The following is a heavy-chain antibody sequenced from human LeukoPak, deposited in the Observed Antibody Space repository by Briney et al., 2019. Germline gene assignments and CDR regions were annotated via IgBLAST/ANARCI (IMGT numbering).Heavy chain of an antibody. CDR2: IYTSGST. J-gene: IGHJ6*02. D-gene: IGHD3-3*01. V-gene: IGHV4-4*07. Sequence: SETLSLTCTVSGGSISSYYWSWIRQPAGKGLEWIGRIYTSGSTNYNPSLKSRVTMSVDASKNQFSLKLSSVTAADTAVYYCARHSGTIFGVVHYCYYYGMDVWSQGTTVTVSS. CDR3: ARHSGTIFGVVHYCYYYGMDV. CDR1: GGSISSYY.